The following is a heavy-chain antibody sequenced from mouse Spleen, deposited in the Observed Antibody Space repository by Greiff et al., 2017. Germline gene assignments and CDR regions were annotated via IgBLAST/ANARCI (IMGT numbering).Heavy chain of an antibody. CDR2: IWRGGST. V-gene: IGHV2-5*01. CDR1: GFSLTSYG. D-gene: IGHD2-1*01. Sequence: QVHVKQSGPGLVQPSQSLSITCTVSGFSLTSYGVHWVRQSPGKGLEWLGVIWRGGSTDYNAAFMSRLSITKDNSKSQVFFKMNSLQADDTAIYYCAKNDGNSGRWYFDVWGTGTTVTVSS. CDR3: AKNDGNSGRWYFDV. J-gene: IGHJ1*03.